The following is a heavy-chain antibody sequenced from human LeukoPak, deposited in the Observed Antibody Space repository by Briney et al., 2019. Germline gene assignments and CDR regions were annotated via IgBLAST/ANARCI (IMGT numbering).Heavy chain of an antibody. CDR1: GGSINSRPYY. CDR2: IYSSGST. CDR3: ARSDGYGLVGI. Sequence: SETLSLTCSVSGGSINSRPYYWGWIRQPPGKTLEWIGSIYSSGSTYYNPSLKSRVIIIIDTPKNHFSLTLSSVTAADTAVYYCARSDGYGLVGIWGQGTMVTVSS. V-gene: IGHV4-39*07. D-gene: IGHD3-10*01. J-gene: IGHJ3*02.